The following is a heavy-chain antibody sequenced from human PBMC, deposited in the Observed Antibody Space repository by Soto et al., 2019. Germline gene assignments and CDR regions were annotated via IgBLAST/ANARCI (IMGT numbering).Heavy chain of an antibody. CDR1: GGTFSSYA. D-gene: IGHD2-15*01. J-gene: IGHJ6*02. CDR3: ARYKRGGYCSGGSCYFSYYYGMDV. V-gene: IGHV1-69*01. CDR2: SIPIFGTA. Sequence: QVQLVQSGAEVKKPGSSVKVSCKASGGTFSSYAISWVRQAPGQGLEWMGGSIPIFGTANYAQKFQGRVTITADESTSRAYMELSSLRSEDTAVYYCARYKRGGYCSGGSCYFSYYYGMDVWGQGTTVTVSS.